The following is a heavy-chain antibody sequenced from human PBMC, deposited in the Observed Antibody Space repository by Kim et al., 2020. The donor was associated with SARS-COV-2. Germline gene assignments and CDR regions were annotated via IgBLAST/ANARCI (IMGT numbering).Heavy chain of an antibody. D-gene: IGHD2-8*02. Sequence: GESLKISCKASEYTFNNYWIGWVRQMPGKGLQWLGIIYPGDYDTKYNPSVQGQVTISADWSLTPAFLQWSSLKASDPAIYYCARAPGGTFSPYYFDYWGQGTLVTVSS. CDR2: IYPGDYDT. V-gene: IGHV5-51*01. J-gene: IGHJ4*02. CDR1: EYTFNNYW. CDR3: ARAPGGTFSPYYFDY.